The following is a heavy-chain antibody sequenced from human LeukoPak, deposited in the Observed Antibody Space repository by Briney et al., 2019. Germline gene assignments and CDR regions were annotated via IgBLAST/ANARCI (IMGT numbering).Heavy chain of an antibody. CDR3: AKSLEGNLPSYWFDP. Sequence: GGSLRLSCAASEFTFSNYSLNWVRQAPGKGLEWVSYISSSSSTIYYADSVKGRFTISRDNAKNSVYLQMNSLRAEDTAVYYCAKSLEGNLPSYWFDPWGQGTLVTVSS. D-gene: IGHD1-7*01. CDR1: EFTFSNYS. J-gene: IGHJ5*02. CDR2: ISSSSSTI. V-gene: IGHV3-48*01.